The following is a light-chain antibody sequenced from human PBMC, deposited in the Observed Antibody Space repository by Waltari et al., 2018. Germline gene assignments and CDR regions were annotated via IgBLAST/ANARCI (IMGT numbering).Light chain of an antibody. J-gene: IGLJ6*01. CDR3: QSYDSSNNV. CDR1: SGSIASDH. V-gene: IGLV6-57*03. Sequence: NFILTQPHSVSESPGKTVTISCTRSSGSIASDHVQGYQQRPGSAPTTVIYEDNQRPSGVPDRFSGSIDSSSNSASLTISGLKTEDEADYYCQSYDSSNNVFGSGTKLTVL. CDR2: EDN.